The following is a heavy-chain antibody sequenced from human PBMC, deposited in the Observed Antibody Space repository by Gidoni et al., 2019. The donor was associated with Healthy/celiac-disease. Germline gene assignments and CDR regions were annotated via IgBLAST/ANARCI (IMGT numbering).Heavy chain of an antibody. D-gene: IGHD2-15*01. V-gene: IGHV4-31*03. Sequence: QVQLQESGPGLVKPSQTLSLTCTVSGGSISRGGYYWSWIRQHPGKGLEWIGYIYYSGSTYYNPSLKSRVTISVDTSKNQFSLKLSSVTAADTAVYYCARERSGALAVYFDYWGQGTLVTVSS. CDR1: GGSISRGGYY. J-gene: IGHJ4*02. CDR2: IYYSGST. CDR3: ARERSGALAVYFDY.